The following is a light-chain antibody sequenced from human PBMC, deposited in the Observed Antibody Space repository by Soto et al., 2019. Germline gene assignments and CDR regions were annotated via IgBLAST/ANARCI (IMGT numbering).Light chain of an antibody. CDR3: QQYNNWPPWT. J-gene: IGKJ1*01. V-gene: IGKV3-15*01. CDR2: GAS. CDR1: QSVSNN. Sequence: EILLTQSPVTLSVSPGERATLSCRASQSVSNNLAWYQQKPGQAPRLLIYGASTRATGIPARFSGSGSWTEFTLTISSLQSEDFAVYYCQQYNNWPPWTFGQGTKVDIK.